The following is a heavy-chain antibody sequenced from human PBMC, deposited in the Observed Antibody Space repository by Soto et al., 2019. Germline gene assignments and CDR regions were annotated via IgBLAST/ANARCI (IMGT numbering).Heavy chain of an antibody. Sequence: PGGSLRLSCAASGFPFSSYAMSWVRHAPDKGLEWVSAIGFTGDSTFYADSVKGRFTISRDNSKNTLYLQMNSLRAEDTAVYFCARRFSSSSFYFDYLGQGTLVTVSS. D-gene: IGHD6-6*01. CDR2: IGFTGDST. J-gene: IGHJ4*02. CDR1: GFPFSSYA. CDR3: ARRFSSSSFYFDY. V-gene: IGHV3-23*01.